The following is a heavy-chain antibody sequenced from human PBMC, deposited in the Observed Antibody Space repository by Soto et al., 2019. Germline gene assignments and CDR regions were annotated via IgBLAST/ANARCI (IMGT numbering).Heavy chain of an antibody. CDR1: GFTFSSYW. CDR2: INTDGSIT. CDR3: ARDQHQSNPDY. D-gene: IGHD2-2*01. J-gene: IGHJ4*02. V-gene: IGHV3-74*01. Sequence: GGSLRLSCAASGFTFSSYWMHWVRQTPEKGLVWVSRINTDGSITSYADSVKGRFTISRDNAKNTLDLQMNSLRAEDTAVYYCARDQHQSNPDYWGKRPLATVSS.